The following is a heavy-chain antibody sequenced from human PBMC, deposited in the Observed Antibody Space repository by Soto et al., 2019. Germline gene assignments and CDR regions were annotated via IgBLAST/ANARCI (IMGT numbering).Heavy chain of an antibody. CDR2: ISAYNGNT. V-gene: IGHV1-18*01. J-gene: IGHJ4*02. CDR3: ARDGADSGYDYNVVVIDY. Sequence: GASVKVSCKASGYTFTSYGISWVRQAPGQGLEWMGWISAYNGNTNYAQKLQGRVTMTTDTSTSTAYMELRSLRSDDTALYYCARDGADSGYDYNVVVIDYWGQGTLVTVSS. D-gene: IGHD5-12*01. CDR1: GYTFTSYG.